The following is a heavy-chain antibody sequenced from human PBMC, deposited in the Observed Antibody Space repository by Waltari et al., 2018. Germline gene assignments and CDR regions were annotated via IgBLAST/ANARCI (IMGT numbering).Heavy chain of an antibody. CDR2: ISSAGTNT. J-gene: IGHJ4*02. CDR3: ARGGRRGEAGPNLNH. V-gene: IGHV3-30-3*01. D-gene: IGHD6-19*01. Sequence: QVQLVESGGGVVQPGRSLRLYGAAAGFTLSAPAMHWVRQAPGKGLGWVAFISSAGTNTQYAASVKGRFTISRDNSENTLSLQMDRLTPDDTAVYYCARGGRRGEAGPNLNHWGQGTLVTVSS. CDR1: GFTLSAPA.